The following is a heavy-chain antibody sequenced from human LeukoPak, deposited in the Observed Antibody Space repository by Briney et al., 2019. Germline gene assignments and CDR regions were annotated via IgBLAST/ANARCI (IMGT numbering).Heavy chain of an antibody. J-gene: IGHJ4*02. Sequence: GRSLRLSCAASGFTFDDYAMHWVRHAPGKGLEWVSGIRWDSGSVDSANSVKGRFTISRDNARNSLYLQMNSLRAEDTALYYCAKGNSYDSSGLPFDYWGQGTLVTVSS. CDR1: GFTFDDYA. D-gene: IGHD3-22*01. CDR3: AKGNSYDSSGLPFDY. V-gene: IGHV3-9*01. CDR2: IRWDSGSV.